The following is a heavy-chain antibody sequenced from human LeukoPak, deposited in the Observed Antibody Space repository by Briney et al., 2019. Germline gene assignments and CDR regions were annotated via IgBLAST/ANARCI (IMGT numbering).Heavy chain of an antibody. Sequence: KTSETLSLTCTVSGGSISSYYWSWIRQPPGKGLEWIGYIYYSGSTNYNPSLKSRVTISVDASKNQFSLKLSSVTAADTAVYYCARQATRAVAGYNWFDPWGQGTLVTVSS. CDR1: GGSISSYY. CDR2: IYYSGST. CDR3: ARQATRAVAGYNWFDP. D-gene: IGHD6-19*01. V-gene: IGHV4-59*08. J-gene: IGHJ5*02.